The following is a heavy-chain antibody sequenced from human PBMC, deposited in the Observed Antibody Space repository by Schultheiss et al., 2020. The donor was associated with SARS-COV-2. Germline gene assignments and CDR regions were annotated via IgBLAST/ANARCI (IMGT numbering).Heavy chain of an antibody. D-gene: IGHD3-22*01. CDR1: GGSFSGYY. J-gene: IGHJ6*02. Sequence: SETLSLTCAVYGGSFSGYYWSWIRQPPGKELEWIGYIYHSGSTYYNPSLKSRVTISVDTSKNQFSLKLSSVTAADTAVYYCAREGYYYDSSGYYHGAYYYYGMDVWGQGTTVTVSS. CDR3: AREGYYYDSSGYYHGAYYYYGMDV. V-gene: IGHV4-34*01. CDR2: IYHSGST.